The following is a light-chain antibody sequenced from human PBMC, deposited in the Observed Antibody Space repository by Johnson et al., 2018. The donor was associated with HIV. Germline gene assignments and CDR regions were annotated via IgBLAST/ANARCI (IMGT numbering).Light chain of an antibody. CDR3: GTWNSSLSVLYV. CDR1: SSNIGNNY. V-gene: IGLV1-51*01. J-gene: IGLJ1*01. CDR2: DNN. Sequence: QSVLTQPPSVSAAPGQKVTISCSGSSSNIGNNYVSWYQQLPGTAPKLLISDNNKRPSWIPDRFSGSKSGTSATLGITGLQTGDEADYYCGTWNSSLSVLYVFGTGTTVTVL.